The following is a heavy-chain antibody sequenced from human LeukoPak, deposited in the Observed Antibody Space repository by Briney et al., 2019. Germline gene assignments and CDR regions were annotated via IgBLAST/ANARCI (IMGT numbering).Heavy chain of an antibody. D-gene: IGHD1-26*01. CDR1: SGSISSYY. J-gene: IGHJ3*02. CDR2: IYTSGST. CDR3: ARTATAIVPSKWELQPHDAFDI. Sequence: SGTLSITCTVSSGSISSYYWSWIRQPAGRGLEWIGRIYTSGSTNYNPSLKSRVTMSVDTSKNQFSLKLSSVTAADTAVYYCARTATAIVPSKWELQPHDAFDIWGQGTMVTVSS. V-gene: IGHV4-4*07.